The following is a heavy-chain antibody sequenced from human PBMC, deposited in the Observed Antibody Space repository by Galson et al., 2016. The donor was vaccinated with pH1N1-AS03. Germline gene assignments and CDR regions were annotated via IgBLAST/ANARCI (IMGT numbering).Heavy chain of an antibody. Sequence: ETLSLTCTVSGGSMSGCYWSWIRQSPERGLEWIGCVYYSGTPTYNPSLKSQVTISVDTSKNQFSLKLNSVTAADTAVYYCASVSLAYCSSTSCFRFDPWGQGTLVTVSS. CDR3: ASVSLAYCSSTSCFRFDP. CDR1: GGSMSGCY. V-gene: IGHV4-59*12. CDR2: VYYSGTP. D-gene: IGHD2-2*01. J-gene: IGHJ5*02.